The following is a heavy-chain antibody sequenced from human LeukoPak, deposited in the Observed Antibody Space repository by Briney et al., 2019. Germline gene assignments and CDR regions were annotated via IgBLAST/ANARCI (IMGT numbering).Heavy chain of an antibody. D-gene: IGHD2-2*02. J-gene: IGHJ4*02. CDR1: GFTFRTYW. CDR2: IKQDGSEK. V-gene: IGHV3-7*03. CDR3: AKFGNIYCSSTSCYKYFDY. Sequence: GGSLRLSCVASGFTFRTYWMSWVRQAPGKGLEWVANIKQDGSEKYYADSVKGRFTISRDNSKNTLYLQMNSLRAEDTAVYYCAKFGNIYCSSTSCYKYFDYWGQGTLVTVSS.